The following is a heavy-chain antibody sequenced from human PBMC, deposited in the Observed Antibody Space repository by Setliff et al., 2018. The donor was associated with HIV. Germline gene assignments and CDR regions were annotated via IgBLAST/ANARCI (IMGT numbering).Heavy chain of an antibody. CDR1: GFTFSSYS. D-gene: IGHD3-9*01. J-gene: IGHJ6*01. V-gene: IGHV3-21*01. CDR2: ISSSSSYI. Sequence: GGSLRLSCAASGFTFSSYSMNWVRQAPGKGLEWVSSISSSSSYIYYADSVKGRFTISRDNAKNSLYLQMNSLRAEDTAVYYCARGGGDYDILTGYYKTDYYYYGMDV. CDR3: ARGGGDYDILTGYYKTDYYYYGMDV.